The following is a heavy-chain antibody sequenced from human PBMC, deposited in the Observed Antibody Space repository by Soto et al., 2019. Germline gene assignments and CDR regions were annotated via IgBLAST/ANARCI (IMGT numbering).Heavy chain of an antibody. D-gene: IGHD6-13*01. CDR1: GYTFTYYT. Sequence: ASVNVSWQASGYTFTYYTMHWVRQAPGQRLEWMGVINPTTTTTTDAQKFQGRVTMTRDTSTSTVFLELSSLRSGDTAVYYCARDLYSTSWYVRAFDMWGQGTMVTVSS. CDR3: ARDLYSTSWYVRAFDM. CDR2: INPTTTTT. J-gene: IGHJ3*02. V-gene: IGHV1-46*03.